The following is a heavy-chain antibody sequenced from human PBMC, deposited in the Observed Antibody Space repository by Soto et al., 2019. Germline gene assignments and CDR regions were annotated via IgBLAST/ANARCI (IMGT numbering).Heavy chain of an antibody. Sequence: PGGSLRLSCAASGFTFSNAWMNWVRQAPGKGLEWVGRIKSKTDGGTTDYAAPVKGRFTISRDDSKNTLYLQMNSLKTEDTAVYYCTTGALIVVVVAAPPYYYGMDVWGQGTTVTVSS. CDR3: TTGALIVVVVAAPPYYYGMDV. D-gene: IGHD2-15*01. V-gene: IGHV3-15*07. J-gene: IGHJ6*02. CDR2: IKSKTDGGTT. CDR1: GFTFSNAW.